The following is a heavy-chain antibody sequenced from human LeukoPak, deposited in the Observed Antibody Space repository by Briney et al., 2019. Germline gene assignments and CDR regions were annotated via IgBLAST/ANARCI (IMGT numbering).Heavy chain of an antibody. D-gene: IGHD2-2*01. J-gene: IGHJ4*02. CDR1: GGSFSGYY. CDR3: ALGDVVVPAAN. V-gene: IGHV4-34*01. Sequence: SETLSLTCAVYGGSFSGYYWSWIRQPPGKGLEWIGEINHSGSTNYNPSLRSRVTISVDTSKNQFSLKLSSVTAADTAVYYCALGDVVVPAANWGQGTLVTVSS. CDR2: INHSGST.